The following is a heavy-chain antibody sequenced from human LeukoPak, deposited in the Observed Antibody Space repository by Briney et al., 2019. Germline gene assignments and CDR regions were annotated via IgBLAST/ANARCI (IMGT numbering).Heavy chain of an antibody. CDR3: ARALRTGQGDYVPVL. CDR1: GYKFTNYW. D-gene: IGHD4-17*01. Sequence: GESLQISCKASGYKFTNYWIGWVRQMPGKGLEWMTIIYPGDSETRYSPSFQGQVTISADKFIGTMYLQWNSLKASDTAMYYCARALRTGQGDYVPVLWGRGTLVIVSS. CDR2: IYPGDSET. V-gene: IGHV5-51*01. J-gene: IGHJ4*02.